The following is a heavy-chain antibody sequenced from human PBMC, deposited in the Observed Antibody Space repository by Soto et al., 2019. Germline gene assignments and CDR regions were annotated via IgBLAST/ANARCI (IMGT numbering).Heavy chain of an antibody. CDR3: AKGRVYNWMGDAFDI. J-gene: IGHJ3*02. V-gene: IGHV3-23*01. D-gene: IGHD1-20*01. CDR2: MSGSGGST. CDR1: GFTFSSYA. Sequence: GGSLRLSCAASGFTFSSYAMSWVRQAPGKGLEWVSAMSGSGGSTSYADPVKGRFTISRDNSKNTLYLQMNSLRAEDTAVYYCAKGRVYNWMGDAFDIWGQGTMVTVSS.